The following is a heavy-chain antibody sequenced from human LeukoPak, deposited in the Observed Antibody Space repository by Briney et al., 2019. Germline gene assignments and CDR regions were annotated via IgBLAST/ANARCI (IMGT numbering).Heavy chain of an antibody. CDR1: GYTFPTYG. CDR2: INPNSGGT. CDR3: ARVPRIVVLPDY. Sequence: ASVKVSCKASGYTFPTYGLSWVRQAPGQGLEWMGWINPNSGGTNYAQKFQGRVTMTRDTSISTAYMELSRLRSDDTAVYYCARVPRIVVLPDYWGQGTLVTVSS. D-gene: IGHD3-22*01. J-gene: IGHJ4*02. V-gene: IGHV1-2*02.